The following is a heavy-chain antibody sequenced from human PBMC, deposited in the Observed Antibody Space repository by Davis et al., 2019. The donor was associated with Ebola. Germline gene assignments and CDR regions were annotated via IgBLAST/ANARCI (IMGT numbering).Heavy chain of an antibody. J-gene: IGHJ4*02. V-gene: IGHV3-48*02. CDR3: ATGYNWNPD. D-gene: IGHD1-1*01. Sequence: GESLKISCAASGFTFSSYAMTWVRQAPGKGLEWVSKISTNTYYADSVKGRFTISRDNAKNSLYLQMNSLRDEDTAVYYCATGYNWNPDWGQGTLVTVSS. CDR1: GFTFSSYA. CDR2: ISTNT.